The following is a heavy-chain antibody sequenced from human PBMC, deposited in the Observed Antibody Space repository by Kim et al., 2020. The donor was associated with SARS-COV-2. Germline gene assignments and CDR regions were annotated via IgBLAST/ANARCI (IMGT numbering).Heavy chain of an antibody. Sequence: GGSLRLSCAASGFTFSGYWMTWVRQAPVKGLEWVANIKEDGTRGFYVDSVKGRFTISRDNADNLVYLQMHSLRAEDTAVYYCARGRYTSGWYPDYFDCWG. CDR1: GFTFSGYW. J-gene: IGHJ4*01. V-gene: IGHV3-7*03. CDR3: ARGRYTSGWYPDYFDC. CDR2: IKEDGTRG. D-gene: IGHD6-19*01.